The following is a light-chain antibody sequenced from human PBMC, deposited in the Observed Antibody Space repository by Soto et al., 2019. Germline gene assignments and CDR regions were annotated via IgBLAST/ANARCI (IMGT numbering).Light chain of an antibody. J-gene: IGKJ5*01. CDR3: QQYKNWPL. V-gene: IGKV3-15*01. CDR1: HSVNSH. CDR2: GAS. Sequence: MMMTLSLATLSVTPGERVTLSCRTSHSVNSHVAWYQQKPGQAPRLLLYGASTRATGIPVRFSGSGFGTEFTLTISSLQSEDFAVYYCQQYKNWPLFGQGTRLAIK.